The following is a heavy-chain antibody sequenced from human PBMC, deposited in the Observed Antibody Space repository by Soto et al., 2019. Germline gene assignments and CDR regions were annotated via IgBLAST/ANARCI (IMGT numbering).Heavy chain of an antibody. CDR1: GFTFISYA. V-gene: IGHV3-23*01. CDR3: ASRSSGWYFDY. J-gene: IGHJ4*02. CDR2: ISGSGSST. D-gene: IGHD6-13*01. Sequence: PGGSLRLSCAASGFTFISYAMNWVRQAAGKGLEWVSVISGSGSSTYYADSVKGRFTISRDNSKNTLYLQMNSLRAEDTAVYYCASRSSGWYFDYWGQGTLVTVSS.